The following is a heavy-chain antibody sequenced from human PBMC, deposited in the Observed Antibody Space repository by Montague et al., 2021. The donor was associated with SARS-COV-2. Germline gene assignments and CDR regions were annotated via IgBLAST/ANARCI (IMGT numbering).Heavy chain of an antibody. CDR3: ARGAPTISMILVVMTGAGWYFDL. V-gene: IGHV4-34*01. Sequence: SETLSLTCAVYGGSFSDYYWSWTRQPPGKGLEWIGEINHSGSTNYNPSLRSRVTISVDTSKNKFSLKLSAVTAAATAVYYCARGAPTISMILVVMTGAGWYFDLWGRGTLVTVSS. D-gene: IGHD3-22*01. CDR1: GGSFSDYY. CDR2: INHSGST. J-gene: IGHJ2*01.